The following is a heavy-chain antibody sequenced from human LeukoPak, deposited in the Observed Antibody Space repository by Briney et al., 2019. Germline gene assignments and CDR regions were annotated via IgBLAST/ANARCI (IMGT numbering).Heavy chain of an antibody. J-gene: IGHJ4*02. CDR1: GYTFTSYD. CDR2: MSPNSGNT. V-gene: IGHV1-8*01. Sequence: ASVKVSCKASGYTFTSYDINWVRQATGQGLEWLGWMSPNSGNTGYAQKLQGRVTMTRNTSISTAYMELSSLRSEDTAVYYCARRGIAAAGLDYWGQGTLVTVSS. CDR3: ARRGIAAAGLDY. D-gene: IGHD6-13*01.